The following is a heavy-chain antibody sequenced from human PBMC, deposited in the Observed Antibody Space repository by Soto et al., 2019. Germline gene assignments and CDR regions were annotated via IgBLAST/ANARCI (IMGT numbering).Heavy chain of an antibody. CDR1: GFTFSSYA. D-gene: IGHD2-2*01. CDR2: ISGNGGST. Sequence: GGSLRLSCAASGFTFSSYAMSWVRQATGKGLEWVSAISGNGGSTYYADSLKGRFTISRDNSKNTLYLQMNSLRAEDKAVYYCAKSVVVPAAKPYYFDYWGQGTLVTVSS. V-gene: IGHV3-23*01. CDR3: AKSVVVPAAKPYYFDY. J-gene: IGHJ4*02.